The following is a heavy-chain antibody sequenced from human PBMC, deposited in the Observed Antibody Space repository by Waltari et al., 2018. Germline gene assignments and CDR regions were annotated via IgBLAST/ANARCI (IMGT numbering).Heavy chain of an antibody. Sequence: QLELQESGPRLVKPSETLSLRCTVSGVYTPRHSYYYDWIRQPPGKGLVWIGTVYYSGTTYYNPSLESRVTISVDSSTNQFSLNLTSVTAADTAVYFCARRLGSGSYFNQGWFDPWGHGTLVTVSS. CDR1: GVYTPRHSYY. CDR2: VYYSGTT. J-gene: IGHJ5*02. CDR3: ARRLGSGSYFNQGWFDP. D-gene: IGHD3-10*01. V-gene: IGHV4-39*01.